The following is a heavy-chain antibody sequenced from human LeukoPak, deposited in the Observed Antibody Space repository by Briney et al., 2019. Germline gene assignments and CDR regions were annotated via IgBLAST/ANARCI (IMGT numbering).Heavy chain of an antibody. CDR1: GFTVSNFY. V-gene: IGHV3-66*01. CDR2: IYSGGET. Sequence: PGGSLRLSCAASGFTVSNFYMSWVRQAPGKGLEWVSVIYSGGETFHANSVKGRFTLSRDTSKNTLYLQMNSLRAEDTAVYYCTRDPGAWGQGTLVTVSS. J-gene: IGHJ5*02. CDR3: TRDPGA.